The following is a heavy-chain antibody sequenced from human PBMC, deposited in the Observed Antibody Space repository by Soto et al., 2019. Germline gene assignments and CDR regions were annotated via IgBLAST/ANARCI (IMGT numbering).Heavy chain of an antibody. D-gene: IGHD3-22*01. J-gene: IGHJ4*02. CDR3: ARAGYYYESSGYFKEYYFDY. CDR2: ISYSGSS. CDR1: GGSIRSLY. Sequence: PSETLSLTCTVSGGSIRSLYWSWIRQPPWKGLEWIGYISYSGSSNYNPSLKSRVAISVDTSRNQISLKLSSVTAADTAVYYCARAGYYYESSGYFKEYYFDYWGQGTLVTVSS. V-gene: IGHV4-59*11.